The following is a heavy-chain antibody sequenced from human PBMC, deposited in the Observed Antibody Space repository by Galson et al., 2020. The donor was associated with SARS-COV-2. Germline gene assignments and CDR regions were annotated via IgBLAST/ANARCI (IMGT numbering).Heavy chain of an antibody. CDR3: ATHSAYSSGCLDY. CDR2: INAGNGNT. V-gene: IGHV1-3*01. J-gene: IGHJ4*02. CDR1: GYTFTSYA. D-gene: IGHD6-19*01. Sequence: ASVKVSCKASGYTFTSYAMHWVRQDPGQRLEWMGWINAGNGNTKYSQKFQGRVTITRDTSASTAYMELSSLRSEDTAVYYCATHSAYSSGCLDYWGQGTLVTVSS.